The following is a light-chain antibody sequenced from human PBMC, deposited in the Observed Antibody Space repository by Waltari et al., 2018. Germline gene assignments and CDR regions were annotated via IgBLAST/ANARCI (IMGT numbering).Light chain of an antibody. CDR2: RKT. CDR1: INNVSDQG. CDR3: SAWDSSLSAWV. J-gene: IGLJ3*02. V-gene: IGLV10-54*04. Sequence: QAGLTQSPSVSRALRQTATISCTGNINNVSDQGAAWLHQRPGPPPKLLAYRKTNRPSGISQRFSAARSGNTASLTVTGLQPEDEADYYCSAWDSSLSAWVFGAGTKLTVL.